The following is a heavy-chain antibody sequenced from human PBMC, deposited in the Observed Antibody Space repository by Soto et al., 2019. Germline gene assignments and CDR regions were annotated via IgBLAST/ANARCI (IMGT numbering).Heavy chain of an antibody. V-gene: IGHV4-39*01. CDR1: GGSISSSNYY. J-gene: IGHJ6*02. Sequence: QLQLQESGPGLVKPSETLSLTCTVSGGSISSSNYYWGWIRQPPGKGLEWIGSINYSGNTYYNPSLQRRITISGDTSKNPFSLELSSVTAADTAVYYCAELAGYCIGTSCYGNYAMDVWGQGTTVTVSS. D-gene: IGHD2-2*01. CDR2: INYSGNT. CDR3: AELAGYCIGTSCYGNYAMDV.